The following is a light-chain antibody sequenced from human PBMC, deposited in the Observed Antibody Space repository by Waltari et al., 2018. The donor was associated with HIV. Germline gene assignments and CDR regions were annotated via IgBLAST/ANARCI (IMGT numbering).Light chain of an antibody. V-gene: IGLV1-44*01. Sequence: QSVLPQPPSASGTAGQRVTISCSGGRSNIGVNSVTWYQHLPGTAPRLLIHHNNQRPSGVPDRFSGSKSGTSASLAISGLQSEDEGDYYCAAWDDGLNALFGGGTKLTVL. J-gene: IGLJ2*01. CDR2: HNN. CDR1: RSNIGVNS. CDR3: AAWDDGLNAL.